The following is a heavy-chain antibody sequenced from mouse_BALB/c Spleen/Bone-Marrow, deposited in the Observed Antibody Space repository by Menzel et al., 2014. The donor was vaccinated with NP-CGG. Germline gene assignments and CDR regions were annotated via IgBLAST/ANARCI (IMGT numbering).Heavy chain of an antibody. Sequence: QVQLQQSAADLARPGASVKMSCKASGYTFTSYTMHWVKQRPGQGLEWIGYINPSSGYTEYNQKFKDKTTLTADKSSSTAYMQLSSLTSEDSAVYYCAREEWSTGFAYWGQGTLVTVSA. J-gene: IGHJ3*01. CDR3: AREEWSTGFAY. D-gene: IGHD1-1*02. V-gene: IGHV1-4*02. CDR1: GYTFTSYT. CDR2: INPSSGYT.